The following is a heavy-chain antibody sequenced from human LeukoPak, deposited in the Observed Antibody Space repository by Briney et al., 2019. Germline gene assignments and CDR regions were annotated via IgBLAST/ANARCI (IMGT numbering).Heavy chain of an antibody. Sequence: GGSLRLSCAASGFTFRNASMSWVRQAPGKGLEWVGRIKSKTDGGTTNYADSVRGRFTISRDNAKNSLYLQMNSLRAEDTAVYYCARDGGYCSSTNCYLGVWGQGTMVTVSS. CDR3: ARDGGYCSSTNCYLGV. D-gene: IGHD2-2*01. CDR1: GFTFRNAS. CDR2: IKSKTDGGTT. J-gene: IGHJ3*01. V-gene: IGHV3-15*01.